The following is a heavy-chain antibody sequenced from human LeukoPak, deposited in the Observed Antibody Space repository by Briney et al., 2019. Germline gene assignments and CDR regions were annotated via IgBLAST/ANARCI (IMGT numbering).Heavy chain of an antibody. D-gene: IGHD2-2*02. Sequence: SETLSLTCSVSGGSISSYYWSWIRQLPGKGLEWIGYIYYSGSTNYNSSLKSRVTISVDTSKNQFSLKVSSVTAADTAVYYCARHSGLYGEFDYWGQGTLVTVSS. V-gene: IGHV4-59*08. CDR2: IYYSGST. CDR1: GGSISSYY. J-gene: IGHJ4*02. CDR3: ARHSGLYGEFDY.